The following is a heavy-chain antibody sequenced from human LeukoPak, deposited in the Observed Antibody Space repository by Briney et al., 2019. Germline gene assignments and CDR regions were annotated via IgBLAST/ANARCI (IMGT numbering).Heavy chain of an antibody. J-gene: IGHJ4*02. CDR1: GGSVSSYY. CDR3: ARVWGHDFWSGYLPYFDY. D-gene: IGHD3-3*01. CDR2: IYTSGST. Sequence: SETLSLTCTVSGGSVSSYYWSWIRQPAGKGLEWIGRIYTSGSTNYNPSLKSRVTMSVDTSKNQFSLKLSSVTAADTAVYYCARVWGHDFWSGYLPYFDYWGQGTLVTVSS. V-gene: IGHV4-4*07.